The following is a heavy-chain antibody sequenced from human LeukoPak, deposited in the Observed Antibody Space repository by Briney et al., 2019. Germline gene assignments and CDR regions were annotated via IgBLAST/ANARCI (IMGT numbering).Heavy chain of an antibody. CDR3: AKDAYGGNSIYYYYYMDV. V-gene: IGHV3-9*01. CDR1: GFTFSSYG. D-gene: IGHD4-23*01. Sequence: GGSLRLSCAASGFTFSSYGMSWVRHAPGKGLEWVSGISWNSGSIGYADSVKGRFTISRDNAKNSLYLQMNSLRAEDTALYYCAKDAYGGNSIYYYYYMDVWGKGTTVTIS. CDR2: ISWNSGSI. J-gene: IGHJ6*03.